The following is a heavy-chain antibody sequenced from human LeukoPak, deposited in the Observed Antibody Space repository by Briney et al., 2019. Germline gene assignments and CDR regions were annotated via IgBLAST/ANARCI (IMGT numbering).Heavy chain of an antibody. CDR2: IRHGGNNQ. Sequence: HPGGSLRLSCTVSGFSFNSFGMHWVRQAPGKGLEWVAFIRHGGNNQYYTESVKGRFTISRDNSRNTLFLQMNSLRSEDTAVYYCAREVPMTTVTTFLSGDAFDIWGQGTMVTVSS. D-gene: IGHD4-17*01. CDR1: GFSFNSFG. CDR3: AREVPMTTVTTFLSGDAFDI. J-gene: IGHJ3*02. V-gene: IGHV3-30*02.